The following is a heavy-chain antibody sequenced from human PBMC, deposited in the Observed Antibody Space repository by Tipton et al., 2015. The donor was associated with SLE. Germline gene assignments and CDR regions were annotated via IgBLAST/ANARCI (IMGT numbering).Heavy chain of an antibody. V-gene: IGHV4-34*01. CDR1: GGSFSGYY. CDR3: ASGGPYGQLVGYNWFDP. CDR2: INHSGST. J-gene: IGHJ5*02. Sequence: LRLSCAVYGGSFSGYYWSWIRQPPGKGLEWIGEINHSGSTNYNPSLKSRVTISVDTSKNQFSLKLSSVTAADTAVYYCASGGPYGQLVGYNWFDPWGQGTLVTVSS. D-gene: IGHD6-6*01.